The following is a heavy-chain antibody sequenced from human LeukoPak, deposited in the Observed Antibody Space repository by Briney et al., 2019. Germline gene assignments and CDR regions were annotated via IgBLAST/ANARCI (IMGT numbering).Heavy chain of an antibody. CDR2: ISAMGVST. CDR1: GFTFSDYG. J-gene: IGHJ4*02. V-gene: IGHV3-23*01. Sequence: PGGSLRLSCAAAGFTFSDYGMNWVRQAPGKGLEWVSGISAMGVSTYYADSAKGRFTISRDNSKNTLYLQLNSLRVEDTAVYYCAKTIYDSVTGYYKVGFDSWGQGTLVTVSS. CDR3: AKTIYDSVTGYYKVGFDS. D-gene: IGHD3-9*01.